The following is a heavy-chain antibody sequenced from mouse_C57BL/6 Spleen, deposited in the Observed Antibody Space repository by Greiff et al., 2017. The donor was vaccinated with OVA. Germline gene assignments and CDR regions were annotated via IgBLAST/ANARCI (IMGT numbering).Heavy chain of an antibody. J-gene: IGHJ1*03. CDR1: GYTFTSYW. D-gene: IGHD1-1*01. V-gene: IGHV1-52*01. CDR2: IDPSDSET. CDR3: ARSCTTGDWYFDV. Sequence: QVQLQQPGAELLRPGSSVKLSCKASGYTFTSYWMHLVKQRPIQGLEWLCNIDPSDSETHYNQKFQDKATSTVDQSSSTAYMQLSSLTSEDSAVYYCARSCTTGDWYFDVGGTGTTVTVSS.